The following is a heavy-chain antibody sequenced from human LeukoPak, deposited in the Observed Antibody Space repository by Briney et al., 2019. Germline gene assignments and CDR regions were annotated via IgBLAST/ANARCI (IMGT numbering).Heavy chain of an antibody. D-gene: IGHD6-19*01. Sequence: GGSLRLSCAASGFTLRYGMSWVRQAPGRGLEWVSGVSGSGGSTYYADSVKGRFTISRDTSKDTMYLQLNSLRAEDTAVYYCAKTAVARSDYWGQGTLVTVSS. CDR3: AKTAVARSDY. CDR1: GFTLRYG. J-gene: IGHJ4*02. CDR2: VSGSGGST. V-gene: IGHV3-23*01.